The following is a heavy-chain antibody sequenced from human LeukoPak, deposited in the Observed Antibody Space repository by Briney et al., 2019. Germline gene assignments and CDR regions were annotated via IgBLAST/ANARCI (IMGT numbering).Heavy chain of an antibody. D-gene: IGHD3-10*01. J-gene: IGHJ4*02. V-gene: IGHV3-48*01. CDR2: ISSSSSTI. CDR3: ARDRPAMVRGVTDY. Sequence: GGSLRLSCAASGFTFSSYSMNWVRQAPGKGLEWVSYISSSSSTIYYADSVKGRFTISRDNAKNSLYLQMNSLRAEDTAVYYCARDRPAMVRGVTDYWGQGTLVTVSS. CDR1: GFTFSSYS.